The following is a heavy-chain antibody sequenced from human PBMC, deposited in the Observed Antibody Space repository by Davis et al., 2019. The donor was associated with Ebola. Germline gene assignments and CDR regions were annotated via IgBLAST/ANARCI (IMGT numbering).Heavy chain of an antibody. D-gene: IGHD1-7*01. J-gene: IGHJ6*02. CDR2: ISSSSSTI. CDR3: ARVSEGWNCIYGMDV. Sequence: GESLKISCAASGFTFSGYSMNWVRQAPGKGLEWVSYISSSSSTIYYADSVKGRFTISRDNAKNSLYLQMNSLRDEDTAVYYCARVSEGWNCIYGMDVWGQGTTVTVSS. V-gene: IGHV3-48*02. CDR1: GFTFSGYS.